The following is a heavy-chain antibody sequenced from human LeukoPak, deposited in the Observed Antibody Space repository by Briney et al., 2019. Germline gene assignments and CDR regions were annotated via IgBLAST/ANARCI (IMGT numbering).Heavy chain of an antibody. J-gene: IGHJ4*02. CDR2: IYYSGST. D-gene: IGHD3-3*01. CDR3: ARHTPGGDPLRFLSP. CDR1: GGSISSYY. V-gene: IGHV4-59*08. Sequence: SETLSLTCTVSGGSISSYYWSWIRQPPGKGLEWIGYIYYSGSTNYNPSLKSRVTISVDTSKNQFSLKLSSVTAADTAVYYCARHTPGGDPLRFLSPWGQGTPVTVSS.